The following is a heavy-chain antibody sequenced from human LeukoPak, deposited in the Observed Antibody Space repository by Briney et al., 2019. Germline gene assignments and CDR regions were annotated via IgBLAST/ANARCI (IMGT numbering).Heavy chain of an antibody. Sequence: ASVKVSCKASGGTFSSYAISWVRQAPGQGLEWMGRIIPIFGIANYAQKSQGRVTITADKSTSTAYMELSSLRSEDTAVYYRARSEQLVYYYYGMDVWGQGTTVTVSS. CDR1: GGTFSSYA. J-gene: IGHJ6*02. D-gene: IGHD6-6*01. V-gene: IGHV1-69*04. CDR2: IIPIFGIA. CDR3: ARSEQLVYYYYGMDV.